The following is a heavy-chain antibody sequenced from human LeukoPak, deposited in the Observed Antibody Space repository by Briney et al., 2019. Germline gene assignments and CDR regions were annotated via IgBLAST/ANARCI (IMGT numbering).Heavy chain of an antibody. V-gene: IGHV4-4*07. J-gene: IGHJ5*02. Sequence: SETLSLTCTVSGGSISSYYWSWIRQPAGKGLEWIGRIDTSGNTNYKPSLKSRVTMSVDTSKKQFSLKLSSVTAADTAVYYCARDQEWELGWFDPWGQGTLVTVSS. CDR1: GGSISSYY. CDR2: IDTSGNT. CDR3: ARDQEWELGWFDP. D-gene: IGHD1-26*01.